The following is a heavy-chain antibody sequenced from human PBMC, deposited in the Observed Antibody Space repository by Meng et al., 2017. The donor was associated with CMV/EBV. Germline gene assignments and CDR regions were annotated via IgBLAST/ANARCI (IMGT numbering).Heavy chain of an antibody. CDR3: ASVYPRPSRVVVPPGAYYYYGMDV. CDR1: GYTLTSYG. V-gene: IGHV1-18*01. Sequence: ASVKVSCKASGYTLTSYGISWVRQAPGQGLEWMGWISAYNGNTNYAQKLQGRVTMTTDTSTSTAYMELRSLRSDDTAVYYCASVYPRPSRVVVPPGAYYYYGMDVWGQGTTVTVSS. CDR2: ISAYNGNT. J-gene: IGHJ6*02. D-gene: IGHD3-22*01.